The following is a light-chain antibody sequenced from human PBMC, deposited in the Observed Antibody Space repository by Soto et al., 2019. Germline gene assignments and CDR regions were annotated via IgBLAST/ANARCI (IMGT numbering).Light chain of an antibody. CDR3: QQYNYYWT. J-gene: IGKJ1*01. V-gene: IGKV1-5*03. CDR1: QSVSNW. CDR2: KAS. Sequence: DIQMTQSPSTLSASVGDRVTISCRASQSVSNWLDWYQQKPGKAPKLLIYKASSLESGVPSRFSGSGSGTEFTLTISSLQPDDFATYYCQQYNYYWTFGQGTKVEIK.